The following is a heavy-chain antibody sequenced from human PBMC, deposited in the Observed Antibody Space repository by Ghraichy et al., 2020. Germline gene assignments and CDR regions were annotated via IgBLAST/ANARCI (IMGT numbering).Heavy chain of an antibody. CDR2: ISGSGGST. J-gene: IGHJ4*02. Sequence: GGSLRLSCAASGFTFSSYAMSWVRQAPGKGLEWVSAISGSGGSTYYADSVKGRFTISRDNSKNTLYLQMNSLRAEDTAVYYCAKDQGAVGGELARYFDYWGQGTLVTVSS. CDR3: AKDQGAVGGELARYFDY. D-gene: IGHD1-26*01. V-gene: IGHV3-23*01. CDR1: GFTFSSYA.